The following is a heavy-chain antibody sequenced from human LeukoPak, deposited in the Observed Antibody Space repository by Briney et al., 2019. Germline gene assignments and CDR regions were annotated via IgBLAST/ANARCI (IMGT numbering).Heavy chain of an antibody. CDR2: ISRGSYI. J-gene: IGHJ6*02. CDR1: GFIFSNYR. CDR3: ARDGGGSGRNYYYGLDV. Sequence: PGGPLRLSCAASGFIFSNYRMNWVRRAPGKGLEWVSSISRGSYIYYADSVKGRFTISRDNAKNSLYLQMNSLRVEDTAVYYCARDGGGSGRNYYYGLDVWGQGTTVTVSS. D-gene: IGHD3-10*01. V-gene: IGHV3-21*01.